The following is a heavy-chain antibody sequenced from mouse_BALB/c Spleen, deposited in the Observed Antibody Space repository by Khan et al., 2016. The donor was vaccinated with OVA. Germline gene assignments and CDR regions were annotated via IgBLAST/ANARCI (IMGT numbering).Heavy chain of an antibody. CDR2: INPSTGYT. CDR1: GYTFINYW. V-gene: IGHV1-7*01. J-gene: IGHJ2*01. D-gene: IGHD1-1*01. Sequence: VQLQQSGAELAKPGASVKMSCKASGYTFINYWILWVKQRPGQGLEWIGYINPSTGYTEYNQNFKDKATLTADKSSSTAYMQLRSLTYEDSAVYYCARRGLRWDFDYWGQGTTLTVSS. CDR3: ARRGLRWDFDY.